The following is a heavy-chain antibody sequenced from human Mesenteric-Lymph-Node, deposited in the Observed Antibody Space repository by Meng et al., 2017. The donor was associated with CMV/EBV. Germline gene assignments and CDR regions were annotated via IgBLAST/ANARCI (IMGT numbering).Heavy chain of an antibody. Sequence: GSISSSSYYWGWIRQPPGKGLEWIGYIYYSGDTYYNPSLESRVTISVDTPNNQFSLRLSSVTAADTAVYYCARDTMVRGVMGSWFDPWGQGTLVTVSS. J-gene: IGHJ5*02. CDR1: GSISSSSYY. CDR2: IYYSGDT. D-gene: IGHD3-10*01. V-gene: IGHV4-30-4*08. CDR3: ARDTMVRGVMGSWFDP.